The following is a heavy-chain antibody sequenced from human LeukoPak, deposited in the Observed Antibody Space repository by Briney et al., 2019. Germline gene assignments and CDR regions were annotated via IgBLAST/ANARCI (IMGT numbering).Heavy chain of an antibody. CDR2: IYSGGST. D-gene: IGHD6-19*01. Sequence: GGSLRLSCAASGFTVSSNYISWVRQAPGKGLEWVSVIYSGGSTYYADSVKGRFTISRDNSKNTLYLQMNSLRAEDTAVYYCARSSSGWYFDYWGQGTLVTVSS. V-gene: IGHV3-53*01. CDR3: ARSSSGWYFDY. J-gene: IGHJ4*02. CDR1: GFTVSSNY.